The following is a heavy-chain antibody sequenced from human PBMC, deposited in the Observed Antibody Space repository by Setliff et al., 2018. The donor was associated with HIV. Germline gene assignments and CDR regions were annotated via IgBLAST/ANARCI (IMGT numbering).Heavy chain of an antibody. CDR1: GYTFTGYF. D-gene: IGHD2-8*01. CDR3: ATKVYCTNGVCLDAFDI. CDR2: IIPNSAGT. Sequence: ASVKVSCKASGYTFTGYFIHWVRQAPGQGLEWMGRIIPNSAGTNYAQKVQGRVTMTRDTSISTAYMELSRLRSDDTAVYYCATKVYCTNGVCLDAFDIWGQGTMVTVS. J-gene: IGHJ3*02. V-gene: IGHV1-2*06.